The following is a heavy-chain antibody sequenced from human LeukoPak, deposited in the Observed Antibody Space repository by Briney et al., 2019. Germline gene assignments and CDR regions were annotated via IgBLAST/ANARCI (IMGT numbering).Heavy chain of an antibody. J-gene: IGHJ6*03. Sequence: GGSLRLSCAASGFTFSSYAMHWVRQAPGKGLEYVSAISSNGGSTYYANSVKGRFTISRDNSKNTLYLQMGSLRAEDMAVYCCARVSRVGAVGYYYYYMDVWGKGTTVTVSS. CDR3: ARVSRVGAVGYYYYYMDV. V-gene: IGHV3-64*01. D-gene: IGHD1-26*01. CDR1: GFTFSSYA. CDR2: ISSNGGST.